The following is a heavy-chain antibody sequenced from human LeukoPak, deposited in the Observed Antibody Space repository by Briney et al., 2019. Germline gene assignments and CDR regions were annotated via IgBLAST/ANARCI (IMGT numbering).Heavy chain of an antibody. Sequence: SETLSLTCAVSGGSISSNNWWSWVRQPPGKGLEWIGEIYHSGNANYNPSLKTRVTVSVDKSKNQFSLILSSVTAADTAVYYCARDVGARLSGFWGQGTLVTVSS. CDR3: ARDVGARLSGF. CDR1: GGSISSNNW. J-gene: IGHJ4*02. CDR2: IYHSGNA. V-gene: IGHV4-4*02. D-gene: IGHD6-6*01.